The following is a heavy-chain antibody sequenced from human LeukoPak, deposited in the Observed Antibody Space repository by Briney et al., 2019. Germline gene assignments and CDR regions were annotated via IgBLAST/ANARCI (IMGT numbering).Heavy chain of an antibody. V-gene: IGHV4-59*01. CDR3: AREGGTNWGSRYFDL. J-gene: IGHJ2*01. D-gene: IGHD7-27*01. CDR2: IYYSGST. Sequence: KPSETLSLTCTVSGGSISSYYWSWIRQPPGKGLEWIGEIYYSGSTNYDPSLKSRISISVDTSKNQFSLKLSSVTAADTAVYYCAREGGTNWGSRYFDLWGRGTLFTVSS. CDR1: GGSISSYY.